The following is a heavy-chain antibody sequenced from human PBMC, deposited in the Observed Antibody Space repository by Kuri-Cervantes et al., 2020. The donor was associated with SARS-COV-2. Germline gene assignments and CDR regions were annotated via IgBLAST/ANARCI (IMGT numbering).Heavy chain of an antibody. CDR2: LDHSGKA. Sequence: SETLSLTCAVYGGSLNNFYWSWIRQSPGKGPEWIGELDHSGKANYNPSLKSRVTISVDTSKNQFSLKLSSVTAADTAVYYCAGGWVRAGDLIGDLDYWGQGTLVTVSS. J-gene: IGHJ4*02. V-gene: IGHV4-34*01. CDR3: AGGWVRAGDLIGDLDY. CDR1: GGSLNNFY. D-gene: IGHD3-10*01.